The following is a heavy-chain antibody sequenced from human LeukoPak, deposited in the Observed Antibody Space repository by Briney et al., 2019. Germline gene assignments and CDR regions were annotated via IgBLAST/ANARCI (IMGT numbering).Heavy chain of an antibody. V-gene: IGHV4-34*01. Sequence: PSETLSLTCAVYGGSFSGYYWGWIRQPPGKGLEWIGVINHSGSTNYNPSLKSRVTISVDTSKNQFSLKLSSVTAADTAVYYCARRYYYDSSGSQSSPIDYWGQGTLVTVSS. CDR1: GGSFSGYY. CDR3: ARRYYYDSSGSQSSPIDY. J-gene: IGHJ4*02. D-gene: IGHD3-22*01. CDR2: INHSGST.